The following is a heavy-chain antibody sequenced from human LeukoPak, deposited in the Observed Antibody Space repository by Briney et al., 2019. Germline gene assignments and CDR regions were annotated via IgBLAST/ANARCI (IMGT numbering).Heavy chain of an antibody. V-gene: IGHV3-21*01. CDR3: AREFPDTAMVPSFDY. CDR1: GFTFSSYS. CDR2: ISSSSSYI. J-gene: IGHJ4*02. Sequence: GGSLRLSCAASGFTFSSYSMNWVRQAPGKGLEWVSSISSSSSYIYYADSVKGRFTISRDNAKNSLYLQMNSLRAEDTAVYYCAREFPDTAMVPSFDYWGQGTLVTVSS. D-gene: IGHD5-18*01.